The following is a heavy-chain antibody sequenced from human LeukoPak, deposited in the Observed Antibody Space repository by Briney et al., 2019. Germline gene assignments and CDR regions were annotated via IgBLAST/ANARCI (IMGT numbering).Heavy chain of an antibody. CDR1: GFTFSSFA. J-gene: IGHJ5*02. Sequence: PGRSLRLSCAASGFTFSSFAMHWVRQAPGKGLEWVAVISYDGSDKYYADSVKGRFTISRDNSKNTLYLQMNSLRAEDTAVYYCVRGSSQYYDVLTGYHNWFDPWGQGTLVTVSS. CDR3: VRGSSQYYDVLTGYHNWFDP. CDR2: ISYDGSDK. D-gene: IGHD3-9*01. V-gene: IGHV3-30-3*01.